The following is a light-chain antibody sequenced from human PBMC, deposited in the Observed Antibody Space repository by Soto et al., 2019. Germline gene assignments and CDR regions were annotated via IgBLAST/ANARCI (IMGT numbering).Light chain of an antibody. CDR1: SSDVGGYNF. CDR3: SSYADTNNYV. J-gene: IGLJ1*01. V-gene: IGLV2-8*01. Sequence: QSVLTQPPSASGSPGQSVTISCTGTSSDVGGYNFVSWYQHHPGKAPKLMIYEVSKRPSGVPDRFSGSKSGNTASLTVSGLQAEDEADYFCSSYADTNNYVFGTGTKLTVL. CDR2: EVS.